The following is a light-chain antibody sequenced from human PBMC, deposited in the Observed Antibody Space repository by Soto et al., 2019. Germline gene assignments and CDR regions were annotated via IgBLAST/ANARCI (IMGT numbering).Light chain of an antibody. Sequence: EVVLTQSPGTVSLSPGERVTLSCRASQSVISNYLAWYQQRPGQAPRLLIYAASSRATGIPDRFSGSGSGTDVTLSISSLGPEDFAVYYCQQYGSSLTWTFGQGTKVEMK. CDR3: QQYGSSLTWT. V-gene: IGKV3-20*01. J-gene: IGKJ1*01. CDR1: QSVISNY. CDR2: AAS.